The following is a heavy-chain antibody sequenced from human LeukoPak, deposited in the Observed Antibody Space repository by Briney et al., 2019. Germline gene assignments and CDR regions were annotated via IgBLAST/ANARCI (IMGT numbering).Heavy chain of an antibody. CDR3: ARGLRFHIGSGNWFDL. CDR1: GGTFRGFF. Sequence: SETLSHTCAVSGGTFRGFFWSWIRQPPGKGPAWIGEIDHSGSTNYDPSLESRVTLSVDTSKNQVSLTLNSVTAADTAVYYCARGLRFHIGSGNWFDLWGQGTLVTVSS. J-gene: IGHJ5*02. CDR2: IDHSGST. D-gene: IGHD3-10*01. V-gene: IGHV4-34*01.